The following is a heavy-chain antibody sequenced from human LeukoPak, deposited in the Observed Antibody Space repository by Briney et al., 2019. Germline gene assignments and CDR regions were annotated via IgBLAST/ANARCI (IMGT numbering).Heavy chain of an antibody. J-gene: IGHJ2*01. CDR3: ARLKLLAYCGGDCYSQYFDL. CDR2: VYYSGST. Sequence: SETLSLTCTVSGGSISSYYWSWIRQPPGKGLEWIGYVYYSGSTNYNPSLKSRVTISVDTSKNQFSLKLSSVTAADTAVYYCARLKLLAYCGGDCYSQYFDLWGRGTLVTVSS. D-gene: IGHD2-21*02. V-gene: IGHV4-59*08. CDR1: GGSISSYY.